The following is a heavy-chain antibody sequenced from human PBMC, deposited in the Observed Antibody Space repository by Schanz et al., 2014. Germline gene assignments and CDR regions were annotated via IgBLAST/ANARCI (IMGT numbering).Heavy chain of an antibody. D-gene: IGHD3-9*01. CDR1: GFTFSNHA. V-gene: IGHV3-23*04. Sequence: VVESGGGLVQPGGSLRLSCAASGFTFSNHALSWVRQAPGKGLEWVSGIGGSGDSTHYADSVKGRFIISRDNSKNTLYLQVNSLRAEDTAVYYCAKHVRSLTGNDYWGQGTLVTVSS. CDR3: AKHVRSLTGNDY. CDR2: IGGSGDST. J-gene: IGHJ4*02.